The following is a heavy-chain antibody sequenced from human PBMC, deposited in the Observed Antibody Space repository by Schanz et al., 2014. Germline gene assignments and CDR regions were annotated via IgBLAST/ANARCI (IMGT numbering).Heavy chain of an antibody. CDR2: IYYSGST. V-gene: IGHV4-30-2*01. Sequence: QLQLQESGSGLVKPSQTLSLTCGVSGGSISSGGSSWNWIRLPPGKGLEWIGYIYYSGSTYYNQSLKRRVTISVDRSKNQFSRILNPVTAADTAVYYCASRRRMGISMVPGILNGWFDPWGQGTLVTVSS. D-gene: IGHD3-10*01. J-gene: IGHJ5*02. CDR3: ASRRRMGISMVPGILNGWFDP. CDR1: GGSISSGGSS.